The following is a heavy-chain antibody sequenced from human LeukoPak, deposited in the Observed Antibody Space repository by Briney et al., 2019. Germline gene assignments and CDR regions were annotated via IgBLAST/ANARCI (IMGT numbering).Heavy chain of an antibody. J-gene: IGHJ5*02. CDR1: GFTVSSNY. Sequence: PGGSLRLSCAASGFTVSSNYMSWVRQAPGKGLEWVSVIYSGGSTYYADSVKGRFTIPRDNSKNTLYLQMNSLRAEDTAVYYCARERTMVRGMSWFDPWGQGTLVTVSS. D-gene: IGHD3-10*01. CDR3: ARERTMVRGMSWFDP. CDR2: IYSGGST. V-gene: IGHV3-53*01.